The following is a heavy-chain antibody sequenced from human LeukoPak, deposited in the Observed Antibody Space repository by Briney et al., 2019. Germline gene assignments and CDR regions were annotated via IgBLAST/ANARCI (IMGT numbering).Heavy chain of an antibody. CDR1: GFTVTNSF. J-gene: IGHJ4*01. CDR3: ARGGYHAYYLDY. D-gene: IGHD5-18*01. CDR2: IYSGGTT. V-gene: IGHV3-66*01. Sequence: PGGSLRLSCAASGFTVTNSFMNWVRQAPGNGLAWVSVIYSGGTTYYADPVKGRFIISRDNSKNTLYLQMNSLRAEDTAVYYCARGGYHAYYLDYWGQGSPVTVSS.